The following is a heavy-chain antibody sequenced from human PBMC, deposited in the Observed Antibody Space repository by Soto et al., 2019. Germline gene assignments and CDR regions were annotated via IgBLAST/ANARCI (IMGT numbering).Heavy chain of an antibody. Sequence: SETLSLTCTVSGGSISSYYWSWVRQPPGKGLEWIGYISNSGSTNYNPSLKSRVTISIDTSKNQFSLKVSSVTAADTAAYYCARHRWFDPWGQGTLVTVSS. CDR1: GGSISSYY. V-gene: IGHV4-59*08. CDR2: ISNSGST. J-gene: IGHJ5*02. CDR3: ARHRWFDP.